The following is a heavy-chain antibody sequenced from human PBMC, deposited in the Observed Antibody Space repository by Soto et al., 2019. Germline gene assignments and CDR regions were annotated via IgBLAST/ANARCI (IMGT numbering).Heavy chain of an antibody. J-gene: IGHJ4*02. Sequence: EVQLVESGGGLVQPGGSLKLSCAASGFTFSDSAVHWVRQASGKGLEWVGRVRSKANSYATAHAASVKGRFTISRDDSKNTAYLQMNSLKTEDTAVYYCTRRGDTAMANFDYWGPGIVVTVSS. D-gene: IGHD5-18*01. CDR1: GFTFSDSA. V-gene: IGHV3-73*01. CDR3: TRRGDTAMANFDY. CDR2: VRSKANSYAT.